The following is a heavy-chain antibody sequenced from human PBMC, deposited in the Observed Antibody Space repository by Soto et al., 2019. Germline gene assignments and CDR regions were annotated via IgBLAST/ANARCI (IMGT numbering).Heavy chain of an antibody. CDR3: ARAWAVPGSHWGD. Sequence: QLQLQESGPGRVKPSETLSLTCTVSGDSMNPYYWSWIRQPPGKGLEWIGYIYFSGSTNFNPSLKSRVTLSLDTSKRQFFLKLTSVTAADTAVYYCARAWAVPGSHWGDWGRGTLVTVSS. D-gene: IGHD6-19*01. CDR2: IYFSGST. V-gene: IGHV4-59*01. J-gene: IGHJ4*02. CDR1: GDSMNPYY.